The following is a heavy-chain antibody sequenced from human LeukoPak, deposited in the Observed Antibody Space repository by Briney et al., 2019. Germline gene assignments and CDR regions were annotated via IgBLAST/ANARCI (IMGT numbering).Heavy chain of an antibody. CDR3: ARDTYTYYYDSSGYYPDYYYYYMDV. D-gene: IGHD3-22*01. V-gene: IGHV3-11*04. Sequence: GGSLRLSCAASGFTFSDYYMSWIRQAPGKGLEWVSYISSSSSTIYYADSVKGRFTISRDNAKNSLYLQMNSLRAEDTAVYYCARDTYTYYYDSSGYYPDYYYYYMDVWGKGTTVTVSS. CDR2: ISSSSSTI. CDR1: GFTFSDYY. J-gene: IGHJ6*03.